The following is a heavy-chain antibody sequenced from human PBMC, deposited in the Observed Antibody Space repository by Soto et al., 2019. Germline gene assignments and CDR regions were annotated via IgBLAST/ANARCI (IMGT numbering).Heavy chain of an antibody. D-gene: IGHD3-3*01. V-gene: IGHV3-30*18. Sequence: PGGSLRLSCAASGFTFSSYGMHWVRQAPGKGLEWVAVISYDGSNKYYADSVKGRFTISRDNSKNTLYLQMNSLRAEDTAVYYCAKALRYYDFWSGYYPYEYYYYYGMDVWGQGTTVTVSS. CDR3: AKALRYYDFWSGYYPYEYYYYYGMDV. CDR2: ISYDGSNK. CDR1: GFTFSSYG. J-gene: IGHJ6*02.